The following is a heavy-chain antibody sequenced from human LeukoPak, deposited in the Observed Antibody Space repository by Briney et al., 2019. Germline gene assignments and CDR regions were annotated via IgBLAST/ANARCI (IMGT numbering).Heavy chain of an antibody. D-gene: IGHD2-15*01. Sequence: QPGGSLRLSCAASGFTFSSYWMSWVRQAPGKGLEWVANIKQDGSEKYYADSVKGRFTISRDNSKNTLYLQMNSLRAEDTAVYYCAKDREAVVVVAANPLDYWGQGTLVTVSS. CDR3: AKDREAVVVVAANPLDY. J-gene: IGHJ4*02. V-gene: IGHV3-7*01. CDR1: GFTFSSYW. CDR2: IKQDGSEK.